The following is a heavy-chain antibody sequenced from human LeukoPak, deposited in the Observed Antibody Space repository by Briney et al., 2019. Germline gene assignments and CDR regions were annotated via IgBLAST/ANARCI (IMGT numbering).Heavy chain of an antibody. CDR1: GYTFTSYA. V-gene: IGHV7-4-1*02. D-gene: IGHD3-16*01. J-gene: IGHJ4*02. CDR3: ARDGGVVVYLPLYDY. Sequence: GASVKVSCKASGYTFTSYAMNWVRQAPGQGLEWMGWINTNTGNPTYAQGFTGRFVFSLDTSVSAAYLQISSLKAEDTAVYYCARDGGVVVYLPLYDYWGQGTLVTVSS. CDR2: INTNTGNP.